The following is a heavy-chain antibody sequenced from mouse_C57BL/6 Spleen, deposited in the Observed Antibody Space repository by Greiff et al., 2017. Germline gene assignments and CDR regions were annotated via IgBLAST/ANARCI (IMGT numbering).Heavy chain of an antibody. V-gene: IGHV1-69*01. CDR2: IDPSDSYT. CDR3: ATRDYDY. D-gene: IGHD2-4*01. Sequence: VQLQQPGAELVMPGASVKLSCKASGYTFTSYWMHWVKQRPGQGLEWIGEIDPSDSYTNYNQKFKGESTLTVDKSSSTAYMQLSSLTSEDSAVYYCATRDYDYWGQGTTLTVSS. J-gene: IGHJ2*01. CDR1: GYTFTSYW.